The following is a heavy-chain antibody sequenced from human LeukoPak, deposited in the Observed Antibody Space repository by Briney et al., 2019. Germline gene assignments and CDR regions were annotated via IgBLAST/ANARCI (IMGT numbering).Heavy chain of an antibody. J-gene: IGHJ4*02. V-gene: IGHV4-59*01. CDR3: ASSHPLGSNNDDYTPFDY. Sequence: SETLSLTCSVSGDSLSNYYWSWIPQPPGKGLEWVGHMYYTGSAYYDPSLKSRVTISVDTSKNQFSLKLRSVTAADTAVYYCASSHPLGSNNDDYTPFDYWGQGTLVTVSA. D-gene: IGHD2-2*02. CDR2: MYYTGSA. CDR1: GDSLSNYY.